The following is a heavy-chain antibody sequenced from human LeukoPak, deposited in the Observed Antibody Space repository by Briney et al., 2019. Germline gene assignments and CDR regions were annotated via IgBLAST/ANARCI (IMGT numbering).Heavy chain of an antibody. V-gene: IGHV3-21*01. D-gene: IGHD3-22*01. Sequence: PGGSLRLSCAASGFTFSSYSMNWVRQAPGKGLEWVSSISSSSSYIYYADSVKGRFTISRDNAKNSLYLQMNSLRAEDTAVYYCARVHTKWLLEAHDAFDIWGQGTMVTVSS. CDR1: GFTFSSYS. J-gene: IGHJ3*02. CDR3: ARVHTKWLLEAHDAFDI. CDR2: ISSSSSYI.